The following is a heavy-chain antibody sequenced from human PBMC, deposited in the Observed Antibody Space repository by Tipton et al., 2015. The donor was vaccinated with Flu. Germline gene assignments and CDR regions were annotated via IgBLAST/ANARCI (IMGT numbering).Heavy chain of an antibody. CDR1: GVSISSYY. D-gene: IGHD2-2*01. Sequence: TLSLTCTVSGVSISSYYWSWIRQPPGKGLEWIGYIYYSGSTNYNPSPKSRVTISVDTSKNQFSLKLSSVTAADTAVYYCARGDCSSTSCLDYWGQGTLVTVSS. CDR3: ARGDCSSTSCLDY. J-gene: IGHJ4*02. CDR2: IYYSGST. V-gene: IGHV4-59*01.